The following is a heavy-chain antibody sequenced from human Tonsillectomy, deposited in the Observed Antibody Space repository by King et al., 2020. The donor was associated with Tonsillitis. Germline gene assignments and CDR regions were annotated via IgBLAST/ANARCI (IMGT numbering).Heavy chain of an antibody. V-gene: IGHV5-51*01. Sequence: VQLVESGAEVKKPGESLNISCEASGYSFLNYWIGWVRQMPGKGPEWMGILYPDDSDTRYSPSFQGQVTISADKSINTAYLQWSSLKASDTAMYYCARNGSLGILHDAFDIWGQGTMVTVSS. CDR1: GYSFLNYW. J-gene: IGHJ3*02. CDR3: ARNGSLGILHDAFDI. D-gene: IGHD3-10*01. CDR2: LYPDDSDT.